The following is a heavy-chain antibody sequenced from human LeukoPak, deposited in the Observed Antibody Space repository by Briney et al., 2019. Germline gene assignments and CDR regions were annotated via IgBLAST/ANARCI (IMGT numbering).Heavy chain of an antibody. CDR2: IKSKTDGGTN. CDR1: GFTFSSYA. Sequence: GGSLRLSCAASGFTFSSYAMSWVRQAPGKGLEWVGRIKSKTDGGTNAYAAPVKGRFTISRDDSKNTLYLQMNRLKTEDTAVYYCTTGVLVVPAASKPIKTKAPYYYYMDVWGKGTTVTVSS. V-gene: IGHV3-15*01. D-gene: IGHD2-2*01. CDR3: TTGVLVVPAASKPIKTKAPYYYYMDV. J-gene: IGHJ6*03.